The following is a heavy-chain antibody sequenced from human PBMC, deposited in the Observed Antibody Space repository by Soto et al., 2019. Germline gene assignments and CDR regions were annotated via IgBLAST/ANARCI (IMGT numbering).Heavy chain of an antibody. J-gene: IGHJ4*02. V-gene: IGHV1-69*13. CDR3: ARVPTATYDSYFDY. CDR1: GGTFSSYA. Sequence: ASVKVSCKASGGTFSSYAISWVRQAPGQGLEWMGGIIPIFGTANYAQKFQGRVTITADESTSTAYMELSSLRSEDTAVYYCARVPTATYDSYFDYWGQGTLVTVSS. CDR2: IIPIFGTA. D-gene: IGHD5-12*01.